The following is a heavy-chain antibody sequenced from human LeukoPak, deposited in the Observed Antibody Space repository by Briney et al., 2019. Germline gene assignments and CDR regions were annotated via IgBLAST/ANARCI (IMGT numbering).Heavy chain of an antibody. D-gene: IGHD3-16*01. V-gene: IGHV4-59*08. Sequence: SETLSLTCTVSGGSISSYYWSWIRQPPGKGLEWIGYIYYSGSTNYNPSLKSRVTISVDTSKNQFSLKLSSVTAADTVVYYCARHVGGVGAFDIWGQGTMVTVSS. J-gene: IGHJ3*02. CDR2: IYYSGST. CDR3: ARHVGGVGAFDI. CDR1: GGSISSYY.